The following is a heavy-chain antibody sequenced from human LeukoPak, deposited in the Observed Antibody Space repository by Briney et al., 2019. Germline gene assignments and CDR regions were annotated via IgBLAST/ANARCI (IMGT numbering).Heavy chain of an antibody. D-gene: IGHD6-6*01. V-gene: IGHV1-8*03. Sequence: ASVKVSCKASGYTFTSYDINWVRQATGQGLEWMGWMNPNSGNTGYAQKFQGRVTITRNTSISTAYMELRSLRSDDTAVYYCASVASYSSSFGYWGQGTLVTVSS. CDR1: GYTFTSYD. CDR2: MNPNSGNT. CDR3: ASVASYSSSFGY. J-gene: IGHJ4*02.